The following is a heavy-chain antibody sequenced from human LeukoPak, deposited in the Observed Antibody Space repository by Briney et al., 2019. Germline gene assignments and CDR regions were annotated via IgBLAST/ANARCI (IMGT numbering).Heavy chain of an antibody. Sequence: ASVKVSCKASGYTLTDHHLIWVRQAPGQGLEWMGWINPNSGGTNYAQKFQGRVTMTRDTSISTAYMELSRLRSDDTAVYYCARPRSRSGWYNWFDPWGQGTLVTVSS. J-gene: IGHJ5*02. CDR2: INPNSGGT. V-gene: IGHV1-2*02. CDR1: GYTLTDHH. D-gene: IGHD6-19*01. CDR3: ARPRSRSGWYNWFDP.